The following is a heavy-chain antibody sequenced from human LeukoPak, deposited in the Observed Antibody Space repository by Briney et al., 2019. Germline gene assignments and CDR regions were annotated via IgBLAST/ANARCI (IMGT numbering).Heavy chain of an antibody. CDR1: GYSISSGYY. CDR2: IYHSGST. CDR3: ASSGYNWNDGTHDAFDI. Sequence: SETLSLTCTVSGYSISSGYYWGWIRQPPGKGLEWIGSIYHSGSTYYNPSLKSRVTISVDTSKNQFSLKLSSVTAAGTAVYYCASSGYNWNDGTHDAFDIWGQGTMVTVSS. D-gene: IGHD1-20*01. V-gene: IGHV4-38-2*02. J-gene: IGHJ3*02.